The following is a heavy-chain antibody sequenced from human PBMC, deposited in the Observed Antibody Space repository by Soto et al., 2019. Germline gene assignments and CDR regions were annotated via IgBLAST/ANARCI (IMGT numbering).Heavy chain of an antibody. CDR1: GFTFDDYA. D-gene: IGHD1-1*01. Sequence: DVQLVESGGGLVQPGRSLRLSCAASGFTFDDYAMHWVRQAPGKGLEWVSGISWNSGSIGYADSVKGRFTISRDNAKNSLYLQMNSLRAEDTALYYCAKDHQVLGFDPWGQGTLVTVSS. CDR3: AKDHQVLGFDP. J-gene: IGHJ5*02. V-gene: IGHV3-9*01. CDR2: ISWNSGSI.